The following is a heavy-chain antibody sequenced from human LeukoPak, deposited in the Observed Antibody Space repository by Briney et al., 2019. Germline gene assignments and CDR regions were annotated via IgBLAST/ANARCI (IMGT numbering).Heavy chain of an antibody. CDR1: GGSISSGGYS. CDR3: ARGGYSSSLFDY. J-gene: IGHJ4*02. D-gene: IGHD6-13*01. CDR2: INHSGST. V-gene: IGHV4-30-2*01. Sequence: SQTLSLTCAVSGGSISSGGYSWSWIRQPPGKGLEWIGEINHSGSTNYNPSLKSRVTISVDTSKNQFSLKLSSVTAADTAVYYCARGGYSSSLFDYWGQGTLVTVSS.